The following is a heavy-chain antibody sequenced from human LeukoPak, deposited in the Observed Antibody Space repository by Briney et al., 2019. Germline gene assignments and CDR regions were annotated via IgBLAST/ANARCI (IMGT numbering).Heavy chain of an antibody. CDR1: GGSFSGYY. Sequence: SETLSLTCAVYGGSFSGYYWSWIRQPPGKGLEWIGKINHSGSTNYNPSLKSRVTISVDTSKNQFSLKLSSVTAADTAVYYCARGPYRLTYYYGSGSSFLDYWGQGTLVTVSS. CDR3: ARGPYRLTYYYGSGSSFLDY. J-gene: IGHJ4*02. D-gene: IGHD3-10*01. V-gene: IGHV4-34*01. CDR2: INHSGST.